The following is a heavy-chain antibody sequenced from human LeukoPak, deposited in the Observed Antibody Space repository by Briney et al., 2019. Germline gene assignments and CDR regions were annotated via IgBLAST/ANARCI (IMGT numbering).Heavy chain of an antibody. Sequence: PETLSLTCSVSGGSISSHCWGWIRRPPGKGLEWLGCINYSGSTHYNPSLESRVTISAATSKNQFSLKLSSVTAADTAVYYCARVRGLGVISPYFDYWGQGILVTVSS. CDR1: GGSISSHC. J-gene: IGHJ4*02. CDR3: ARVRGLGVISPYFDY. V-gene: IGHV4-59*08. CDR2: INYSGST. D-gene: IGHD3-16*02.